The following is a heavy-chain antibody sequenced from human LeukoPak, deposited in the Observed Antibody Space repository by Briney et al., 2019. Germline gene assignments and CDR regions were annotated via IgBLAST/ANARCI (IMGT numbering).Heavy chain of an antibody. J-gene: IGHJ4*02. V-gene: IGHV3-33*08. CDR3: ARERRADGYIDFDY. CDR2: IWYDGSNK. CDR1: GFNFSSFV. Sequence: GGPLRLSCAGSGFNFSSFVMTWVRQAPGKGLEWVAVIWYDGSNKYYADSVKGRFTISRDNSKNTLYLQMNSLRAEDTAVYYCARERRADGYIDFDYWGQGTLVTVSS. D-gene: IGHD5-24*01.